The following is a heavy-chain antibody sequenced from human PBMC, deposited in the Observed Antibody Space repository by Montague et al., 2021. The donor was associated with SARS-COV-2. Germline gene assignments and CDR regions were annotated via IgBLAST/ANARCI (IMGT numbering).Heavy chain of an antibody. CDR1: GGSISPYY. CDR3: ASDRGRYFDSGSYNWLDS. V-gene: IGHV4-59*01. CDR2: IYYTGNT. J-gene: IGHJ5*01. D-gene: IGHD3-10*01. Sequence: SETLSLTCTVSGGSISPYYWTWIRQPPGKGLEWFVYIYYTGNTKYKPSLQSRVTILVETSKNQFFLNLKSVTAADTAVYYCASDRGRYFDSGSYNWLDSWGQGTLVTVSS.